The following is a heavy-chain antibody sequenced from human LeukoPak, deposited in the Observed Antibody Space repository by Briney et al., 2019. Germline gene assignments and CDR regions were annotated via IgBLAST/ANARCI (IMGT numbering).Heavy chain of an antibody. CDR3: ARVSKFGIRYFDY. D-gene: IGHD3-16*01. Sequence: XETLSLTCAVYGGSFSGYYWSWIRQPPGKGLEWIGEINHSGSTNYNPSLNSRVTISVDTSKNQFSLKLSSVTAADTAVYYCARVSKFGIRYFDYWGQGTLVTVSS. J-gene: IGHJ4*02. CDR1: GGSFSGYY. V-gene: IGHV4-34*01. CDR2: INHSGST.